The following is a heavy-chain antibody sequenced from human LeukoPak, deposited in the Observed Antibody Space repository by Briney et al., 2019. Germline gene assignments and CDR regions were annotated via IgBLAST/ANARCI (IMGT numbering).Heavy chain of an antibody. CDR2: ISGSGGST. J-gene: IGHJ6*03. CDR1: GFTFSKYA. Sequence: PGGSLRLSCAASGFTFSKYAMSWVRQAPGKGLEWVSAISGSGGSTYYADSVKGRFTISRDNSKNTLYLQMNSLRAEDTAVYYCAKAPGDCSSTSCYKLSRYYYYYYYMDVWGKGTAVTVSS. D-gene: IGHD2-2*02. CDR3: AKAPGDCSSTSCYKLSRYYYYYYYMDV. V-gene: IGHV3-23*01.